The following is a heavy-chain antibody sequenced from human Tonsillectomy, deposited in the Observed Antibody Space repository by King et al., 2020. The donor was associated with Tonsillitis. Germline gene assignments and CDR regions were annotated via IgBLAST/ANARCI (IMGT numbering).Heavy chain of an antibody. V-gene: IGHV3-64D*06. CDR2: IDNNGGAT. CDR1: GFTFSTYT. D-gene: IGHD6-13*01. Sequence: VQLVESGGDLVQPGGSLRLSCSASGFTFSTYTMHWVRRAPGKGLEYVSAIDNNGGATYYTDSVKGRFTISRDNSKNMLYLQMSSLRAEDTAIYYCVKEATPSGISWHTDYWGQGTLVTVSS. CDR3: VKEATPSGISWHTDY. J-gene: IGHJ4*02.